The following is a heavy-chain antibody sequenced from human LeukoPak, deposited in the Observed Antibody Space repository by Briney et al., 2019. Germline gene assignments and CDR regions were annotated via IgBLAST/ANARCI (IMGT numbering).Heavy chain of an antibody. CDR1: GFTFNIYS. V-gene: IGHV3-23*01. CDR3: AKDRPNYHESNGHYYRPNGDY. D-gene: IGHD3-22*01. Sequence: GGSLRVSCAASGFTFNIYSMSWGRQAPGKGLEWVSSITSSGDATFYADSVKDRFTISRDNSKNTLYLQMSRLRAEDTAVYYCAKDRPNYHESNGHYYRPNGDYWGQGTLVTVSS. J-gene: IGHJ4*02. CDR2: ITSSGDAT.